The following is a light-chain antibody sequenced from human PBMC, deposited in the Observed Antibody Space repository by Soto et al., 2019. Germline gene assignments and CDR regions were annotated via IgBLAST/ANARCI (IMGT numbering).Light chain of an antibody. J-gene: IGKJ1*01. CDR1: QSISAG. Sequence: DIQMTQSPSTLSASVGDRVTITCRASQSISAGLAWYQQKPAKAPKLLIYKASSLESGVPSRFSGSGSGTEFTLTISSLQPDDFATYYCQQYNNYGSWTFGQGTKVEIK. CDR3: QQYNNYGSWT. CDR2: KAS. V-gene: IGKV1-5*03.